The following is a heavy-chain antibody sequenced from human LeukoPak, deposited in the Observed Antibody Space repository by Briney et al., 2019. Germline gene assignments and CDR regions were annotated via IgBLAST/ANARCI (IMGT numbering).Heavy chain of an antibody. J-gene: IGHJ3*02. CDR3: ARVAPHTDAFDI. V-gene: IGHV4-59*01. Sequence: PSETLPLTCCVYGYSISSYFGSWVRQPPGKVLEWVGYIYYSGSTNYNPSLKSRVTISVDTSKNQFSLKLSSVTAADTAVYYCARVAPHTDAFDIWGQGTMVTVSS. CDR1: GYSISSYF. CDR2: IYYSGST. D-gene: IGHD1-14*01.